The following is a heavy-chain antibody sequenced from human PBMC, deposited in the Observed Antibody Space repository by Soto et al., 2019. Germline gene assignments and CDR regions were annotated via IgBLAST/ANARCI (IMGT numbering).Heavy chain of an antibody. J-gene: IGHJ5*02. D-gene: IGHD3-22*01. CDR3: ARDYYDSSDYTTNWFDP. CDR1: GGSISNSRYY. Sequence: SETLSLTCTVSGGSISNSRYYWAWIRHPPGKGLEWIGSIYHTGNTYYNQSLRSRVTISVDTSKNQFSLKLTSVTAADTAVYYCARDYYDSSDYTTNWFDPWGQGTLVTVSS. V-gene: IGHV4-39*01. CDR2: IYHTGNT.